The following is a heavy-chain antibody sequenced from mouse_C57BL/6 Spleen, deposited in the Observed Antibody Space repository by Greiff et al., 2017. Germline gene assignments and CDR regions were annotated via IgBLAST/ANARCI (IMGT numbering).Heavy chain of an antibody. CDR3: ARQGDYGSSFYAMDY. Sequence: EVHLVESGGGLVKPGGSLKLSCAASGFTFSDYGMHWVRQAPEKGLEWVAYISSGSSTIYYADTVKGRFTISRDNAKNTLFLQMTSLRSEDTAMYYCARQGDYGSSFYAMDYWGQGTSVTVSS. J-gene: IGHJ4*01. D-gene: IGHD1-1*01. V-gene: IGHV5-17*01. CDR1: GFTFSDYG. CDR2: ISSGSSTI.